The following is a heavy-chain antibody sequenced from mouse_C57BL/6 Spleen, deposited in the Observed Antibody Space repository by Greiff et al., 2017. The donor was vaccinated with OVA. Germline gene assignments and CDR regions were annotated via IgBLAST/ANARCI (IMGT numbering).Heavy chain of an antibody. Sequence: EVKLQQSGPELVKPGASVKISCKASGYTFTDYYMNWVKQSHGKSLEWIGDINPNNGGTSYNQKLKGKATLTVDKSSSTAYMELRSLTSEDSAVYYCARAATVVGSYFDYWGQGTTLTVSS. J-gene: IGHJ2*01. D-gene: IGHD1-1*01. CDR1: GYTFTDYY. V-gene: IGHV1-26*01. CDR3: ARAATVVGSYFDY. CDR2: INPNNGGT.